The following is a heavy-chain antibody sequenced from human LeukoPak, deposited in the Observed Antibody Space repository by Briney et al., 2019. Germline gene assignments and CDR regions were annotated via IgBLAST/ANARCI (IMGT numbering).Heavy chain of an antibody. V-gene: IGHV3-23*01. Sequence: GGSLRLSCVGSNFIFSDYVMSWVRQAPGKGQVWVSTITGSGTSTYYADSVKGRFTISRDNSRNTLYLQMNNLRAEDTAEYYCANPYSSSWTPIDYWGQGTLVTVSS. CDR3: ANPYSSSWTPIDY. CDR1: NFIFSDYV. CDR2: ITGSGTST. D-gene: IGHD6-13*01. J-gene: IGHJ4*02.